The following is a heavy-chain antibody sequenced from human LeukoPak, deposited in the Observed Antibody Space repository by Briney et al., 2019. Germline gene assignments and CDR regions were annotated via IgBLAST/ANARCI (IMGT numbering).Heavy chain of an antibody. CDR2: ISYDGSNK. J-gene: IGHJ4*02. CDR3: ARASKTVAGLRY. CDR1: GFTFSSYA. D-gene: IGHD6-19*01. V-gene: IGHV3-30*04. Sequence: PGRSLRLSCTVSGFTFSSYAMRWVRQAPGKGLEWVAVISYDGSNKYYADSVKGRFTISRDNSKNTLYLQMNSLRAEDTAVYYCARASKTVAGLRYWGQGTLVTVSS.